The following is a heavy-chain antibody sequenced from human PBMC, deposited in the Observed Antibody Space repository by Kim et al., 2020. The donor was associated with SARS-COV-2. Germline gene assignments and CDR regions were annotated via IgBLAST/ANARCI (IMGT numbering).Heavy chain of an antibody. CDR1: GFTFSSYA. CDR3: ARAYYYDSSGYWRGGDAFDI. V-gene: IGHV3-30*04. D-gene: IGHD3-22*01. Sequence: GGSLRLSCAASGFTFSSYAMHWVRQAPGKGLEWVAVISYDGSNKYYADSVKGRFTISRDNSKNTLYLQMNSLRAEDTAVYYCARAYYYDSSGYWRGGDAFDIWGQGTMVTVSS. CDR2: ISYDGSNK. J-gene: IGHJ3*02.